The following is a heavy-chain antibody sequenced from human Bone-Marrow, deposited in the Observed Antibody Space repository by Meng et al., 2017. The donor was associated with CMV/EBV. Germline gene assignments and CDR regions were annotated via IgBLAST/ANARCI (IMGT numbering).Heavy chain of an antibody. D-gene: IGHD3-16*02. CDR1: ELSVSSNH. J-gene: IGHJ4*02. Sequence: GESLKISCAASELSVSSNHMSWVRQAPGKGLEWVSLIYSGGNTYYADSVKGRFTISRDNSKNTLYLQMNSLRVEDTAVYYCASDDPYRYFDYWGQGTLVTVSS. V-gene: IGHV3-66*02. CDR3: ASDDPYRYFDY. CDR2: IYSGGNT.